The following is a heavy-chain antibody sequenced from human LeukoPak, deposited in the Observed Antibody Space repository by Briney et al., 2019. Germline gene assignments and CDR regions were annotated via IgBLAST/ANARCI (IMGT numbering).Heavy chain of an antibody. J-gene: IGHJ3*02. CDR3: ARASYYYDSSGYYVDAFDI. D-gene: IGHD3-22*01. Sequence: PSETLSLTCAVSGGSISSGGYYWSWIRQPPGKGLEWIGYIYHSGSTYYNPSLKSRVTISVDRSKNQFSLKLSSVTAADTAVYYCARASYYYDSSGYYVDAFDIWGQGTMVTVSS. V-gene: IGHV4-30-2*01. CDR1: GGSISSGGYY. CDR2: IYHSGST.